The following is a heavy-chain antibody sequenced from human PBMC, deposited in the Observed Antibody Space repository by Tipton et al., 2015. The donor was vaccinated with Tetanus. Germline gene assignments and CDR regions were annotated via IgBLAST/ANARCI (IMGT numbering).Heavy chain of an antibody. CDR3: DCRGNHYYEIGNSSQAHAFDI. D-gene: IGHD4-23*01. CDR2: INRDGSGK. Sequence: SLRLSCAASGFTFSSYPMSWVRQAPGKGLEWVANINRDGSGKYYVDSVKGRFTISRDEAKNSLYLQMSSLRSDDTAVYYCDCRGNHYYEIGNSSQAHAFDIWGQGTMVIVSS. CDR1: GFTFSSYP. V-gene: IGHV3-7*03. J-gene: IGHJ3*02.